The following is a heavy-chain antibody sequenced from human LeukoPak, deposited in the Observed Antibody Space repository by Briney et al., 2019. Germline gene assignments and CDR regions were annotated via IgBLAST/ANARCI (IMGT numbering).Heavy chain of an antibody. CDR2: INHSGSP. Sequence: PSETLSLTCAVYGGSFSGYYWSWIRQPPGKGLECIGEINHSGSPNYNPSLKSRVTISVDTSKSQFSLKLGSVTAADTAVYYCAREVKSLTGAGNYYYFYYMDVWGKGTTVTVSS. CDR1: GGSFSGYY. CDR3: AREVKSLTGAGNYYYFYYMDV. D-gene: IGHD1-20*01. J-gene: IGHJ6*03. V-gene: IGHV4-34*01.